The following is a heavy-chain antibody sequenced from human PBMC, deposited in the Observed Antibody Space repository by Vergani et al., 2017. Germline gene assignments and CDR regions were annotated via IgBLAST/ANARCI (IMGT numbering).Heavy chain of an antibody. Sequence: QLQLQESGPGLVKPSETLSLTCTVSGGSISSSSYYWGWIRQPPGKGLEWIGSIYYSGSTYYNPSLKSRVTISVDTSKNQFSLKLSSVTAAYTAVYYCARRGDCSSTSCYGYAFDIWGQGTMVTVSS. CDR1: GGSISSSSYY. V-gene: IGHV4-39*01. CDR3: ARRGDCSSTSCYGYAFDI. CDR2: IYYSGST. J-gene: IGHJ3*02. D-gene: IGHD2-2*01.